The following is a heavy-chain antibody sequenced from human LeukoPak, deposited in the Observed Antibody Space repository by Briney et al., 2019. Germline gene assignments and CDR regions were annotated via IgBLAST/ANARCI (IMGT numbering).Heavy chain of an antibody. CDR2: IWYDGSNK. CDR1: GFTFSSYG. Sequence: GRALRLSCAASGFTFSSYGMHWVRQAPGPGLERVGVIWYDGSNKYYADSVKGRFTISRDNSKNTLYLQMTSLRAADTAVYYCAVGPVGYFDWTPIDTWGQGTLVTVS. V-gene: IGHV3-33*01. J-gene: IGHJ5*02. D-gene: IGHD3-9*01. CDR3: AVGPVGYFDWTPIDT.